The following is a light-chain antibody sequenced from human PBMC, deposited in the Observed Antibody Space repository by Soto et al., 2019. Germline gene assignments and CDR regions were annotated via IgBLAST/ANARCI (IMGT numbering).Light chain of an antibody. V-gene: IGLV2-8*01. Sequence: VLTQPPSASGSPGQSVTISCTGTSSDVGGYNYVSWYQQHPGKAPKLMIYEVSKRPSGVPXXXXXXXXXXXXXLTVSGXQAEDEADYYCSSYAGNNTYVFGTGTKVTVL. CDR1: SSDVGGYNY. J-gene: IGLJ1*01. CDR3: SSYAGNNTYV. CDR2: EVS.